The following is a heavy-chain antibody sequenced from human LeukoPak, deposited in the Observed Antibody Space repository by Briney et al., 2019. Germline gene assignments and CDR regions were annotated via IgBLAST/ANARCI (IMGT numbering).Heavy chain of an antibody. CDR1: GYTFTSYA. V-gene: IGHV7-4-1*02. CDR2: INTNTGNP. Sequence: ASVKVSCKASGYTFTSYAMNWVRQAPGQGLEWMGWINTNTGNPTYAQGFTGRFVFSLDTSVSTAYLQISSLKAEDTAVYYCASDVRYGSGTTDDAFDMWGQGTMVTVSS. CDR3: ASDVRYGSGTTDDAFDM. D-gene: IGHD3-10*01. J-gene: IGHJ3*02.